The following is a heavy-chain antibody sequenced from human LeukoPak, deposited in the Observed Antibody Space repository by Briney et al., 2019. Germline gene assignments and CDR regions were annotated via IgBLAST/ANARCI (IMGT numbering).Heavy chain of an antibody. Sequence: GGSLRLSCTASGFTFGDYAMSWFRQAPGKGLEWVGFIRSKAYGGTTEYAASVKGRFTISRDDSKSIAYLQMNSLKTEDTVVYYCTRPIVGATAFDYWGQGTLVTVSS. CDR3: TRPIVGATAFDY. CDR1: GFTFGDYA. D-gene: IGHD1-26*01. J-gene: IGHJ4*02. V-gene: IGHV3-49*03. CDR2: IRSKAYGGTT.